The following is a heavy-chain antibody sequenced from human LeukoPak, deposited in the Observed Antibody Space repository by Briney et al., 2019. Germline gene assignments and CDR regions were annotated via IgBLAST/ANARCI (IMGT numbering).Heavy chain of an antibody. CDR3: GSDQVSGDFDY. CDR1: GLVLSDFY. CDR2: ISPDGSYT. J-gene: IGHJ4*02. Sequence: GGALTLPCLRSGLVLSDFYIHWIRHSPGKGLEWLAYISPDGSYTTYGDSVKGRFVLSRDNAKNSVSLHMKTLIVEGTAVYFFGSDQVSGDFDYWGQGARVTVS. D-gene: IGHD5/OR15-5a*01. V-gene: IGHV3-11*05.